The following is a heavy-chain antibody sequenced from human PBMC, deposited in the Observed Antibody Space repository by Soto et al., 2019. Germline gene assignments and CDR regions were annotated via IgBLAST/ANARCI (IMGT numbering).Heavy chain of an antibody. V-gene: IGHV1-69*13. CDR3: ASRVAGVAGNYYYYYGMDV. J-gene: IGHJ6*02. D-gene: IGHD6-19*01. CDR1: GGTFSSYA. CDR2: IIPIFGTA. Sequence: EASVKVCCKASGGTFSSYAISWVRQAHGQGLEWMGGIIPIFGTANYAQKFQGRVTITADESMSTAYMELSSLRSEDTAVYYCASRVAGVAGNYYYYYGMDVWGQGTTVTVSS.